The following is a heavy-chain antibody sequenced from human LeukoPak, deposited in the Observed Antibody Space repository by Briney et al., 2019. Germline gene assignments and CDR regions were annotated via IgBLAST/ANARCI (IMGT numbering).Heavy chain of an antibody. CDR2: IRHDGSNK. V-gene: IGHV3-30*02. CDR1: GFTFSSYG. J-gene: IGHJ4*02. D-gene: IGHD3-22*01. Sequence: PGGSLRLSGAASGFTFSSYGMHWVRQAPGKGLEGVAFIRHDGSNKYYADSVKGRFTIPRHNSKHTLYLQVHSLRAENTAVYYCAKAGEPYYYDGSGYPAFDYWGQGTLVTVSS. CDR3: AKAGEPYYYDGSGYPAFDY.